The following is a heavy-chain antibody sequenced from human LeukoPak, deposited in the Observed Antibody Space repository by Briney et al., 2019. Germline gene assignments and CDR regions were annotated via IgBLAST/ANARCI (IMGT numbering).Heavy chain of an antibody. CDR3: ARGVHDSSGYYY. J-gene: IGHJ4*02. V-gene: IGHV1-69*13. Sequence: SVKVSCKASGGTLTSYAISWVRQAPGQGLEWMGGIITIFGTANYAQKFQGRVTITADESTSTAYMELSSLRSEDTAVYYCARGVHDSSGYYYWGQGTLVTASS. D-gene: IGHD3-22*01. CDR2: IITIFGTA. CDR1: GGTLTSYA.